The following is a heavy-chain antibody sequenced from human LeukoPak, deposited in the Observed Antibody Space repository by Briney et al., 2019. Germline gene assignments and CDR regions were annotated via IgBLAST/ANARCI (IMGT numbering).Heavy chain of an antibody. D-gene: IGHD3-3*02. CDR3: ARDRHFAPIFDY. Sequence: SETLSLTCTVSGGSISSYYWSWIRQPAREGLEWIGRIYTSGSTNYNPSLKSRVTMSVDTSKNQFSLKLSSVTAADTAVYYCARDRHFAPIFDYWGQGTLVTVSS. J-gene: IGHJ4*02. CDR2: IYTSGST. V-gene: IGHV4-4*07. CDR1: GGSISSYY.